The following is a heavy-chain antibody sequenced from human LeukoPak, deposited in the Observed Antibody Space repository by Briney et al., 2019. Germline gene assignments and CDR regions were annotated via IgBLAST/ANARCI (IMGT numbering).Heavy chain of an antibody. J-gene: IGHJ5*02. D-gene: IGHD3-22*01. CDR2: INHSGST. CDR1: GDSISGYF. Sequence: SETLSLTCTVSGDSISGYFWSWIRQPPGKGLEWIGEINHSGSTNYNPSLKSRVTISVDTSKNQFSLNLSSVTAADTAAYYCARGGTMRMWFDPWGQGTLVTVSS. V-gene: IGHV4-34*01. CDR3: ARGGTMRMWFDP.